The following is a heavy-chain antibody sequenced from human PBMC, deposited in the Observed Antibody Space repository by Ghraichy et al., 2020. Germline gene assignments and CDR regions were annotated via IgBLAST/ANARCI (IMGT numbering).Heavy chain of an antibody. CDR1: GYTFTGYF. CDR3: AGGWSGDNSGYYYYYYGMDV. J-gene: IGHJ6*02. Sequence: ASVKVSCKASGYTFTGYFMHWVRQAPGQGLEWVGRINPNSGGTDYAQNFQGRVTMTRDTSISTVYMDLNRLRSDDTAVYYCAGGWSGDNSGYYYYYYGMDVWGQGTTVTVSS. CDR2: INPNSGGT. D-gene: IGHD3-22*01. V-gene: IGHV1-2*06.